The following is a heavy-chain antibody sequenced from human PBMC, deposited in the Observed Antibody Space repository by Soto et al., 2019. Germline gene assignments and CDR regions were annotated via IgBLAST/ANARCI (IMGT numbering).Heavy chain of an antibody. V-gene: IGHV4-59*01. J-gene: IGHJ5*02. CDR1: GGSISSYY. CDR2: IYYSGST. D-gene: IGHD2-8*01. CDR3: ARSYCTNGVCYPGNWFDP. Sequence: SETLSLTCTVSGGSISSYYWIWIRQPPGKGLEWIGYIYYSGSTNYNPSLKSRVTISVDTSKNQFSLKLSSVTAADTAVYYCARSYCTNGVCYPGNWFDPWGQGTLVTVSS.